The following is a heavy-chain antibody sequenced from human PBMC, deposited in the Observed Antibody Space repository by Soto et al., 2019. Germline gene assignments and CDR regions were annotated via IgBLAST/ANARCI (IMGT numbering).Heavy chain of an antibody. D-gene: IGHD3-9*01. V-gene: IGHV2-5*02. CDR3: AHRRPRYYDILTGYYTVGSDWFDP. Sequence: QITLKESGPTLVKPTQTLTLTCTFSGFSLSTSGVGVGWIRQPPGKALEWLALIYWDDDKRYSPSLKSRLTIAKDPSNIQDVLTMPNMDLVDPDTYSCAHRRPRYYDILTGYYTVGSDWFDPWGQGTLVTVSS. CDR1: GFSLSTSGVG. J-gene: IGHJ5*02. CDR2: IYWDDDK.